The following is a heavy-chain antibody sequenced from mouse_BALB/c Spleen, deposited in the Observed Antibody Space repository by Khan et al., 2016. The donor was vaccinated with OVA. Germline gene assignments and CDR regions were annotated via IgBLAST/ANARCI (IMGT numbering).Heavy chain of an antibody. Sequence: QIQLVQSGPELKKPGETVRISCKASGYTFTTAGIQWVQKMPGKGLKWIGWINTHSGVPKYAEDFKGRFAFSLEISVNTAYLQITNLKNEDTATXFCARGGADYYRNDEGAMEYWGQGTSVTVSS. J-gene: IGHJ4*01. CDR1: GYTFTTAG. CDR3: ARGGADYYRNDEGAMEY. CDR2: INTHSGVP. V-gene: IGHV9-4*02. D-gene: IGHD2-14*01.